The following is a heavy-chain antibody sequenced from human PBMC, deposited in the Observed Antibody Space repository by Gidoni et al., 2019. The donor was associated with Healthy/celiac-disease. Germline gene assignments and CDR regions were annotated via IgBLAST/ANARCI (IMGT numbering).Heavy chain of an antibody. Sequence: EVQLVESGGGLVQPGRSVRLSCDASGFPFDDYAMHWVRQAPGKGLEWVSGISWNSGSIGYAESVKGRFTISRDNAKNSLYLQMNSLRAEDTALYYCAKSAMTTVTSFDYWGQGTLVTVSS. CDR3: AKSAMTTVTSFDY. J-gene: IGHJ4*02. D-gene: IGHD4-17*01. V-gene: IGHV3-9*01. CDR2: ISWNSGSI. CDR1: GFPFDDYA.